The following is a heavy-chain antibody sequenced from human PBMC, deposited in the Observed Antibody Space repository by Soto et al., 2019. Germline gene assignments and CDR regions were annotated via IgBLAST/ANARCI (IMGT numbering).Heavy chain of an antibody. J-gene: IGHJ3*02. Sequence: PGESLKISCKGSGYSFTSYWISWVRQMPGKGLEWMGRIDPSDSYTNYSPSFQGHVTISADKSISTAYLQWSRLKASDTAIYYCARRNSNFGAFDIWGQGTMVTVSS. D-gene: IGHD3-16*01. CDR2: IDPSDSYT. CDR3: ARRNSNFGAFDI. V-gene: IGHV5-10-1*01. CDR1: GYSFTSYW.